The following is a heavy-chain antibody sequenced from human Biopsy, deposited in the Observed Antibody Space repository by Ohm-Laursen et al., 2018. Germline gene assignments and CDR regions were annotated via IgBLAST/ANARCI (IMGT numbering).Heavy chain of an antibody. CDR2: IYHTGSA. J-gene: IGHJ4*02. CDR1: GGSISNYY. CDR3: ASHDSSGWWFFDN. V-gene: IGHV4-59*01. D-gene: IGHD6-19*01. Sequence: GTLSLTCTVSGGSISNYYCAWIRQSPGKGLEWIGYIYHTGSANYNPSLRSRVTLSLDTSKNQFSLGLTSVTAADTAVYYCASHDSSGWWFFDNWGQGTLVTVS.